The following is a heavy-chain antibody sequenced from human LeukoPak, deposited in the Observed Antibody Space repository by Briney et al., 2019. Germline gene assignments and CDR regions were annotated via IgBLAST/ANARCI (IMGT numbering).Heavy chain of an antibody. CDR3: VRDDDQYGVDY. CDR2: IKSDGTYS. V-gene: IGHV3-74*01. J-gene: IGHJ4*02. Sequence: GGSLRLSCVASGFTFTSHWMHWVRQAPGKGLVCVSRIKSDGTYSDYGDSVRGRFTISRDNAKDTLYLQMNSLRIEDTAVYYCVRDDDQYGVDYWGRGTLVTVSS. D-gene: IGHD1-1*01. CDR1: GFTFTSHW.